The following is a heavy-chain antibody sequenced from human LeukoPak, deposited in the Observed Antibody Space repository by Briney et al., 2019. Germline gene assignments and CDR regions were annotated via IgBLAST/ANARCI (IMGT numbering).Heavy chain of an antibody. CDR3: ARSSLTRRGVFDI. Sequence: GGSLRLSCAASGFTSSSYNINWVRQAPGKGLEWVSFISSSSSYIYYADSVKGRFTISRDNANNSLFLQMNSRRAENTAVYYCARSSLTRRGVFDIWGKGKRVTVSS. CDR2: ISSSSSYI. J-gene: IGHJ3*02. D-gene: IGHD2-8*01. V-gene: IGHV3-21*01. CDR1: GFTSSSYN.